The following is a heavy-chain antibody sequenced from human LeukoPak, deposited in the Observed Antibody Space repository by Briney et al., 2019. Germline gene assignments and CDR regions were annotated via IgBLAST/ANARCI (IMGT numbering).Heavy chain of an antibody. CDR3: ARDRYSYGF. Sequence: PSETLSLTCTVSGGFISSYYWSWIRQPRGQGLEWIGFISYSGSTYYNPSLKSRVTMSVDTSKNQFSLNLRSVTAADTAVYYCARDRYSYGFWGQGILVTVSS. CDR2: ISYSGST. J-gene: IGHJ4*02. D-gene: IGHD5-18*01. V-gene: IGHV4-59*01. CDR1: GGFISSYY.